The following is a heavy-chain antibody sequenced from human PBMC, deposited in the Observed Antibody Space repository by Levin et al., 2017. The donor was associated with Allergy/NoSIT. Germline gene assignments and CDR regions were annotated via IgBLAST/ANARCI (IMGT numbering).Heavy chain of an antibody. CDR3: ARGQVGSYVYYYYYGMDV. J-gene: IGHJ6*02. CDR2: INHSGST. CDR1: GGSFSGYY. D-gene: IGHD5-18*01. V-gene: IGHV4-34*01. Sequence: PSETLSLTCAVYGGSFSGYYWSWIRQPPGKGLEWIGEINHSGSTNYNPSLKSRVTISVDRSKNQFSLKLRSVTAADTAVYYCARGQVGSYVYYYYYGMDVWGQGTTVTVSS.